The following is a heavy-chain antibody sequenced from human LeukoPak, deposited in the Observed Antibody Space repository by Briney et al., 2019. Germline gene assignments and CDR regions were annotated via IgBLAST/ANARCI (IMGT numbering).Heavy chain of an antibody. CDR3: ARDLYDDNRCFDF. J-gene: IGHJ4*02. Sequence: SQTLSLTCTVSVYSTSSGYYWGWIRQPPGKGLEWIGSIHHSGITYYNPSLKSRVTISVDTSKNQFSLRVDSVTAADTAVYYCARDLYDDNRCFDFWGQGILVTVSS. V-gene: IGHV4-38-2*02. CDR2: IHHSGIT. CDR1: VYSTSSGYY. D-gene: IGHD1-14*01.